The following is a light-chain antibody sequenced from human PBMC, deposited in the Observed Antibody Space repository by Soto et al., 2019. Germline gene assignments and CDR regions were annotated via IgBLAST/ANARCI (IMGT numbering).Light chain of an antibody. CDR3: QSYDSSLSRV. J-gene: IGLJ2*01. CDR2: GNS. CDR1: SSNIGAGYD. V-gene: IGLV1-40*01. Sequence: QSVLTQPPSVSGAPVQRVTISCTGSSSNIGAGYDVHWYQQLPGTAPKLPIYGNSNRPSGVPDRFSGSKSGTSASLAITWLQAEDEADYYCQSYDSSLSRVFGGGTKLTVL.